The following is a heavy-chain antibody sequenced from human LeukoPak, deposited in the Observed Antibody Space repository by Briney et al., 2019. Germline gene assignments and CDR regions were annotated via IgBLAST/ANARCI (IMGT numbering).Heavy chain of an antibody. CDR3: AKEGRSLQTY. J-gene: IGHJ4*02. V-gene: IGHV3-74*01. Sequence: GGSLRLSCTAPGFSFSGHWMHWARQLPGKGLVWVSRISPTGSTTSYADSVKGRFTISRDNAKNSLYLQMNSLRVEDTAVYYCAKEGRSLQTYWGQGTLVTVSS. CDR2: ISPTGSTT. D-gene: IGHD5-24*01. CDR1: GFSFSGHW.